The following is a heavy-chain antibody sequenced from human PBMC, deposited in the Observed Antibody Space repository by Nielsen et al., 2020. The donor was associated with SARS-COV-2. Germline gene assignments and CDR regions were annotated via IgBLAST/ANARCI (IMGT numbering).Heavy chain of an antibody. CDR2: IYYSGDT. D-gene: IGHD2-2*01. V-gene: IGHV4-59*01. CDR1: GGSISGYY. CDR3: ASLHCSSTSCQYYFDY. Sequence: SETLSLTCSVSGGSISGYYWSWIRQPPGKGLEWIGYIYYSGDTKYNPSLKSRVTISVDMSKNQFSLRLSSVTAADTAVYYCASLHCSSTSCQYYFDYWGQGTLVTVSS. J-gene: IGHJ4*02.